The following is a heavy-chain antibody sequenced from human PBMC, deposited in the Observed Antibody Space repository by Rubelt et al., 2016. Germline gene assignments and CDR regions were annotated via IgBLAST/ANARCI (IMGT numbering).Heavy chain of an antibody. D-gene: IGHD6-19*01. Sequence: EVELVDSGGGLVQPGGSVRLSCAASGFTFSDYAMSWVRQAPGKGLEWVSSISSTSTYIYYADSVMGRFTISRDNAKNTVYLQMSSRGAEDTAVYYCAGGSGWLIDNWGQGTLVTVSS. V-gene: IGHV3-21*02. CDR2: ISSTSTYI. J-gene: IGHJ4*02. CDR1: GFTFSDYA. CDR3: AGGSGWLIDN.